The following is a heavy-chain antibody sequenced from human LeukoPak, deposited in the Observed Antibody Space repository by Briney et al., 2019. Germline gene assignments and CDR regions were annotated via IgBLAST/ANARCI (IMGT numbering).Heavy chain of an antibody. Sequence: ASVKVSCKASGYTFTGYYIHWVRQAPGPGLEWMGWITPHNGGTNYAQKFQGGVTMTRDTSISTAYMELSRLRSDDTAVYYCARTKNLYPGWFDPWGQGTLVTVSS. CDR3: ARTKNLYPGWFDP. CDR2: ITPHNGGT. D-gene: IGHD1-14*01. J-gene: IGHJ5*02. CDR1: GYTFTGYY. V-gene: IGHV1-2*02.